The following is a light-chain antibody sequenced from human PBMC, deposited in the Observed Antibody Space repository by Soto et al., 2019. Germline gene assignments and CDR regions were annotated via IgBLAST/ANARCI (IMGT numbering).Light chain of an antibody. CDR2: GAS. Sequence: EIVLTQSPGTLSLSPGERAALSCRASQSVSSSYLAWYQLKPGQAPRLLIYGASSRATGIPDRFSGSGSGTDFTLTISRLEPEDFAVYYCQQYDRSSPMYIFGQGTKLEIK. CDR3: QQYDRSSPMYI. CDR1: QSVSSSY. V-gene: IGKV3-20*01. J-gene: IGKJ2*01.